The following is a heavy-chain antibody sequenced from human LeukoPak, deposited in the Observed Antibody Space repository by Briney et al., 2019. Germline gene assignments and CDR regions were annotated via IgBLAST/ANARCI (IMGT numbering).Heavy chain of an antibody. D-gene: IGHD1-26*01. CDR2: INTNTGNP. CDR3: ARGYSGSYYAFDY. J-gene: IGHJ4*02. CDR1: GYSFTRYG. V-gene: IGHV7-4-1*02. Sequence: ASVKVSCKAPGYSFTRYGMNWVRQAPGHGLEWMGWINTNTGNPTYAQAFTGRFLFSLDTSVSTAYLQISSLKADDTAVYYCARGYSGSYYAFDYWGQGTPVAVSS.